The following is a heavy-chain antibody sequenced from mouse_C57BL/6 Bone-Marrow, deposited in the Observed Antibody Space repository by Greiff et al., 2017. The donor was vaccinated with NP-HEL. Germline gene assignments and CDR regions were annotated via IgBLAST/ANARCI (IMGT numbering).Heavy chain of an antibody. CDR2: INPSNGGT. D-gene: IGHD1-1*01. CDR1: GYTFTSYW. J-gene: IGHJ3*01. V-gene: IGHV1-53*01. Sequence: QVHVKQPGTELVKPGASVKLSCKASGYTFTSYWMHWVKQRPGQGLEWIGNINPSNGGTNYNEKFKSKATLTVDKSSSTAYMQLSSLTSEDSAVYYCARSRSRYYGSSWGFAYWGQGTLVTVSA. CDR3: ARSRSRYYGSSWGFAY.